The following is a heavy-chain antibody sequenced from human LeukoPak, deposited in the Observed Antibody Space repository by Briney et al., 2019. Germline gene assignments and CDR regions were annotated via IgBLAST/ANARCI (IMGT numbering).Heavy chain of an antibody. D-gene: IGHD2-15*01. J-gene: IGHJ4*02. CDR1: GYSFTSYW. CDR2: IDPSDSYT. Sequence: GESLKISCKGSGYSFTSYWISWVRQMPGKGLEWMGRIDPSDSYTNHSPSFQGHVTISADKSISTAYLQWSSLKASDTAMYYCARQDLGQYCSGGSCYMDYWSQGTLVTVSS. V-gene: IGHV5-10-1*01. CDR3: ARQDLGQYCSGGSCYMDY.